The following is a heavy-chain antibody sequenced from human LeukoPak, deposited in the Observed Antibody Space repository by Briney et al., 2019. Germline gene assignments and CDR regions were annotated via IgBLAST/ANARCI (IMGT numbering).Heavy chain of an antibody. D-gene: IGHD3-22*01. Sequence: ASVKVSCKASGYTFTSYGISWVRQAPGQGLEWMGWISAYNGNTNYAQKLQGRVTMTRNTSISTAYMELSSLRSEDTAVYYCARVARYYDSSGHYWAQGTLVTVSS. J-gene: IGHJ4*02. CDR3: ARVARYYDSSGHY. V-gene: IGHV1-18*01. CDR1: GYTFTSYG. CDR2: ISAYNGNT.